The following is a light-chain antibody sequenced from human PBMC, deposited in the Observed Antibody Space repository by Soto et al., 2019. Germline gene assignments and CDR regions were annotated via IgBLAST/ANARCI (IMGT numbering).Light chain of an antibody. V-gene: IGKV1-9*01. CDR1: QGISSY. CDR2: AAS. CDR3: QRLNSYERT. Sequence: DIQLTQSPSFLSASVGDRVTITCRASQGISSYLAWYQQKPGKAPKLLIYAASTLQSGDPSRFSGSGSGTEFSLTISGLKPEDFATYYCQRLNSYERTFGGGTKGEIQ. J-gene: IGKJ4*01.